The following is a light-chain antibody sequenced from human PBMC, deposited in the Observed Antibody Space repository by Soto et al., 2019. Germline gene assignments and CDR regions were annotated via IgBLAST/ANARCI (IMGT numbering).Light chain of an antibody. Sequence: QSVLTQPPSASGSPGQSVTISCTGTSSDVGGYNYVSWYQQHPGKAPKLMIYDVTTRPSGVPDRFSGSKSGNTASLTVSGLHAEDEAGYYCRSYAVSNNFVVFGGGTKLTV. V-gene: IGLV2-8*01. CDR2: DVT. CDR3: RSYAVSNNFVV. CDR1: SSDVGGYNY. J-gene: IGLJ2*01.